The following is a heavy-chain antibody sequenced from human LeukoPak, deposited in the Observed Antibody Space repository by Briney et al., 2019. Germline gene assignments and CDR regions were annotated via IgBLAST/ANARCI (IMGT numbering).Heavy chain of an antibody. CDR1: GFTFSSYS. CDR3: ARETHSSGSFDY. CDR2: ISSSSSYI. V-gene: IGHV3-21*01. Sequence: GGSLRLSCAASGFTFSSYSMNWVRQAPGKGLEWVSSISSSSSYIYYADSVKGRFTISRDNAKNSLYLQMNSLRAEDTAVYYCARETHSSGSFDYWGQGTLVTASS. J-gene: IGHJ4*02. D-gene: IGHD6-19*01.